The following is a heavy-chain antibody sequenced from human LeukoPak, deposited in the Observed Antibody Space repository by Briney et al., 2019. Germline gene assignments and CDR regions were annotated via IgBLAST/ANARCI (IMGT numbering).Heavy chain of an antibody. CDR1: GFTFSDYY. CDR2: ISSSGSTI. CDR3: ARVRDDLWSGYYNDFDY. D-gene: IGHD3-3*01. Sequence: GGSLRLSCAASGFTFSDYYMSWIRQAPGKGLEWVSYISSSGSTIYYADSVKGRFTISRDNAKNSLYLQMNSLRAEDTAVYYCARVRDDLWSGYYNDFDYWGQGTLVTVSS. J-gene: IGHJ4*02. V-gene: IGHV3-11*01.